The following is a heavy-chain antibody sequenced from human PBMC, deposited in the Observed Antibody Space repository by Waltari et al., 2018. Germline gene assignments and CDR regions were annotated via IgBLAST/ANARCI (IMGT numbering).Heavy chain of an antibody. CDR1: GGSFSGYY. D-gene: IGHD2-21*02. V-gene: IGHV4-34*02. CDR3: VRLEDCSGPGGNCYSGDSFALDV. CDR2: INHAGNR. J-gene: IGHJ6*02. Sequence: QVQLQQWGAGLLQPSETLSLTCGVYGGSFSGYYWGWIRQPPGKGLEWIGEINHAGNRNYNPSLRRRVTMLVDTSRSQFSLKLGSMTAADTALYYCVRLEDCSGPGGNCYSGDSFALDVWGQGTTVTVSS.